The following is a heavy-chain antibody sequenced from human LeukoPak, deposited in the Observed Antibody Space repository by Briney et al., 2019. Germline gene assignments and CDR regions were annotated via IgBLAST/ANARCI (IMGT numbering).Heavy chain of an antibody. CDR1: GFTFSAYA. V-gene: IGHV3-11*05. CDR3: ARGDYGGDYFDY. Sequence: KPGGSLRLSCEASGFTFSAYAMTWVRQAPGKRLEWVSYISSGSTYTNYADSVEGRFTISRDNAKNSLYLQMNSLRAEDTAVYYCARGDYGGDYFDYWSQGTLVTVSS. J-gene: IGHJ4*02. D-gene: IGHD4-23*01. CDR2: ISSGSTYT.